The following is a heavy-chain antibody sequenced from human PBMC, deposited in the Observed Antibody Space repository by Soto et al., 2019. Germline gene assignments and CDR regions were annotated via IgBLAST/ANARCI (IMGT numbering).Heavy chain of an antibody. D-gene: IGHD3-22*01. V-gene: IGHV4-30-2*01. CDR1: GGSISSGGYS. Sequence: SETLSLTCAVSGGSISSGGYSWSWIRQPPGKGLEWIGYVYHSGSTYYNPSLKSRVTISVDRSKNQFSLKLSSVTAADTAVYYCARGDYFESSGYYSVSDIVISGQGIIVTV. J-gene: IGHJ3*02. CDR3: ARGDYFESSGYYSVSDIVI. CDR2: VYHSGST.